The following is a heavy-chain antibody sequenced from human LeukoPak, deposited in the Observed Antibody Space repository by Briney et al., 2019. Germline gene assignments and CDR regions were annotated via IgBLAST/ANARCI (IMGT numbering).Heavy chain of an antibody. CDR1: GYTFTSYD. D-gene: IGHD2-2*01. V-gene: IGHV1-8*01. CDR3: ARVPVGHCSSTSCYEFDP. J-gene: IGHJ5*02. CDR2: MNPNSGNT. Sequence: ASVKVSCKASGYTFTSYDINWVRQATGQGLEWMGWMNPNSGNTGYAQKFQGRVTMTRKTSISTAYMELSSLRSEDTAVYYCARVPVGHCSSTSCYEFDPWGQGTLVTVSS.